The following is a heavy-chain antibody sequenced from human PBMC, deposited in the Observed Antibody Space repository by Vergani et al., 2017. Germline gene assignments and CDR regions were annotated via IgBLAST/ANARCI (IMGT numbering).Heavy chain of an antibody. D-gene: IGHD2-2*01. V-gene: IGHV1-2*02. CDR1: GYTFTAYF. J-gene: IGHJ6*02. CDR3: ARDLVVVVPAASYYYYGMEV. Sequence: QVQLVQSGAEVKKPGASVRVSCKASGYTFTAYFIHWVRQAPGQGLEWMGLINPNTGDTNYALRFQGRVTMTRDPSISTAYMELSSLRADDTAMYYCARDLVVVVPAASYYYYGMEVWGQGTTVTVSS. CDR2: INPNTGDT.